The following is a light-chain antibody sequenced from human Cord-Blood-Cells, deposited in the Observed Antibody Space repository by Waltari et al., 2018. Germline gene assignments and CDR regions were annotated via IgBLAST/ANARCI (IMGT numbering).Light chain of an antibody. Sequence: LSCRASKSVSSSYLAWYQQKPGQAPRLLIYGASSRATGIPDRFSGSGSGTDFTLTISRLEPEDFAVYYCQQYGSSLFTFGPGTKVDIK. CDR2: GAS. J-gene: IGKJ3*01. CDR3: QQYGSSLFT. V-gene: IGKV3-20*01. CDR1: KSVSSSY.